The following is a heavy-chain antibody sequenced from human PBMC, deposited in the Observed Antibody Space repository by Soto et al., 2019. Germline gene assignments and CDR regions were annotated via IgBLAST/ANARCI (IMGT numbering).Heavy chain of an antibody. D-gene: IGHD1-26*01. CDR3: ARDPVYSGSYGNFDY. CDR1: GFTFSSYA. Sequence: QVQLVESGGGVVQPGRSLRLSCAASGFTFSSYAMHWVRQAPGKGLEWVAVISYEGSNKYYADSVKGRFTISRDNSKNTLCLQMNSLRTEDTAVYYCARDPVYSGSYGNFDYWGQGTLVTVSS. CDR2: ISYEGSNK. J-gene: IGHJ4*02. V-gene: IGHV3-30-3*01.